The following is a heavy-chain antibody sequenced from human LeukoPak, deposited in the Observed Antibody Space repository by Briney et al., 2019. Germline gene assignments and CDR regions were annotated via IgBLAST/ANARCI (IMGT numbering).Heavy chain of an antibody. CDR1: GGSISSGGYY. CDR2: IYYSGST. V-gene: IGHV4-61*08. CDR3: ARDCPSTSCYPGY. J-gene: IGHJ4*02. D-gene: IGHD2-2*01. Sequence: SETLSLTCTVSGGSISSGGYYWSWIRQPPGKGLEWIGYIYYSGSTNYNPSLKSRVTISVDTSKNQFSLKLSSVTAADTAVYYCARDCPSTSCYPGYWGQGTLVTVSS.